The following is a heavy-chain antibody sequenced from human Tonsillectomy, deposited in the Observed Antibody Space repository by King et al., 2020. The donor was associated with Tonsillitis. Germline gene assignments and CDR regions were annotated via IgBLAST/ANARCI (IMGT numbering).Heavy chain of an antibody. CDR1: GCSISSYY. J-gene: IGHJ4*02. V-gene: IGHV4-59*01. D-gene: IGHD6-6*01. CDR2: IYYSGST. Sequence: VQLQESGPGLVKPSETLSLTCTVSGCSISSYYWSWIRQPPGKGLEWIGYIYYSGSTNYNPSLKSRVAISVDTSKNQFSLKLTSVTAADTAVYYCAGEFDGSSPRFDYWGQGTLVTVSS. CDR3: AGEFDGSSPRFDY.